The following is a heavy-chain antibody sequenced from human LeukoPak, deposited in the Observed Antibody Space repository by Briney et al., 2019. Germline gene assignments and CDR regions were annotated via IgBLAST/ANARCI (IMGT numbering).Heavy chain of an antibody. V-gene: IGHV3-30*18. CDR1: GFTFSSYG. Sequence: QPGRSLRLSCAASGFTFSSYGMHWVRQAPGKGLEWVAVISYDGSNKYYADSVKGRFTISRDNSKNTLYLQMNSLRAEDTAVYYCAKTYYDFWSGSQIFDYWGQGTLVTVSS. CDR3: AKTYYDFWSGSQIFDY. CDR2: ISYDGSNK. D-gene: IGHD3-3*01. J-gene: IGHJ4*02.